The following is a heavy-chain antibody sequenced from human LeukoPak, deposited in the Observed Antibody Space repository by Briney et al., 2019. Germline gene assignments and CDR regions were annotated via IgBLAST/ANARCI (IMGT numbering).Heavy chain of an antibody. Sequence: PGGSLRLSCAASGFTFSSYAITWVRQAPGKGLEWVSVIAGGGSSTYYADSVKGRFTISRDNSKNTLYLQMNSLRVEDTAVYYCVKDPDPRYCSSTSCSPIWGQGTMVTVSS. D-gene: IGHD2-2*01. CDR2: IAGGGSST. CDR3: VKDPDPRYCSSTSCSPI. V-gene: IGHV3-23*01. CDR1: GFTFSSYA. J-gene: IGHJ3*02.